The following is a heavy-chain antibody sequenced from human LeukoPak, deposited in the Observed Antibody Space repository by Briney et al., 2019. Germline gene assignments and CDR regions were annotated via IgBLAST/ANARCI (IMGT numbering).Heavy chain of an antibody. J-gene: IGHJ4*02. Sequence: PGGSLRLSCAASGFTFIKYWMLWVRHAPGKGLESVSRINTDGTVTTYADSVKGRFTVSRDNADNTMFLQMNSVRDEDTAVYYCATKQWLAPPPDSWGQGTPVTVSS. CDR1: GFTFIKYW. V-gene: IGHV3-74*01. D-gene: IGHD6-19*01. CDR2: INTDGTVT. CDR3: ATKQWLAPPPDS.